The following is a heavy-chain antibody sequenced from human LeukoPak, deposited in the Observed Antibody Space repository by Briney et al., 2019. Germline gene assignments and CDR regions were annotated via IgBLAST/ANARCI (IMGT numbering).Heavy chain of an antibody. D-gene: IGHD6-19*01. CDR1: GYTFTSYA. CDR2: INAGNGNT. CDR3: ARGPARIAVAGRGGDY. J-gene: IGHJ4*02. Sequence: ASVKVSCKASGYTFTSYAMHWVRQAPGQRLEWMGWINAGNGNTKYSQKFQGRVTITRDTSASTAYMELSSLRSEDTAVYYCARGPARIAVAGRGGDYWGQGTLVTVSS. V-gene: IGHV1-3*01.